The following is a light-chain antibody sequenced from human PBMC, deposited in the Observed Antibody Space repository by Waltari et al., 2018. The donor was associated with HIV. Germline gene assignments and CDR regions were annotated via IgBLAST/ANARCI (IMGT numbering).Light chain of an antibody. CDR2: KDT. J-gene: IGLJ3*02. CDR3: QSADSSGGFRV. CDR1: SLSGQY. V-gene: IGLV3-25*03. Sequence: SYALPQPPSVSVSPGQTATITCSGDSLSGQYAYWYQQKPGQAPVAIIYKDTERPSGIPERFSGSSSGKTVTLIINEAQTEDEADYYCQSADSSGGFRVFGGGTRLSVL.